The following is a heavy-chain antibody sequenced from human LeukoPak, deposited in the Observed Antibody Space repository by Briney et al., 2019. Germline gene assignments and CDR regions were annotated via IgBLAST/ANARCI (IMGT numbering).Heavy chain of an antibody. V-gene: IGHV1-24*01. J-gene: IGHJ3*02. Sequence: ASVKVSCKVSGYTLTELSMHWVRQAPGKGLEWMGGSDPEDGETIYAQKFQGRVTMTEDTSTDTAYMELSSLRSEDTAVYYCATDHRGVPNAFDIWGQGTMVTVSS. CDR3: ATDHRGVPNAFDI. CDR1: GYTLTELS. CDR2: SDPEDGET. D-gene: IGHD3-10*01.